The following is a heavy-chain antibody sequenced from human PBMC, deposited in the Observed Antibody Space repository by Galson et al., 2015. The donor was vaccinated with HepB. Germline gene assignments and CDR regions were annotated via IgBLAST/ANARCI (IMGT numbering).Heavy chain of an antibody. CDR3: ARDDYGSDY. J-gene: IGHJ4*02. CDR2: IWHDGSNK. Sequence: SLRLSCAASGFAFSNYHIHWVRQAPGKGLEWVAVIWHDGSNKYYADSVKGRFTISRDNSKNTLFLQMNSLRAEDTAVYFCARDDYGSDYWGQGTLVTVSS. V-gene: IGHV3-33*01. D-gene: IGHD4/OR15-4a*01. CDR1: GFAFSNYH.